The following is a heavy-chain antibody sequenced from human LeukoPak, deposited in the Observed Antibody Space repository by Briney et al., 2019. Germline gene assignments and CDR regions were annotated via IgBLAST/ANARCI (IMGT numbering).Heavy chain of an antibody. D-gene: IGHD6-19*01. J-gene: IGHJ4*02. CDR2: ISAYNGNT. Sequence: ASVKVSCKSSGYTFTSYGISRVREAPGQGLGWVGWISAYNGNTNYAQKLQGRVTITADKSTSTAYMELSSLRSEDTAVYYCARDSSGWYGPFDYWGQGTLVTVSS. CDR3: ARDSSGWYGPFDY. CDR1: GYTFTSYG. V-gene: IGHV1-18*01.